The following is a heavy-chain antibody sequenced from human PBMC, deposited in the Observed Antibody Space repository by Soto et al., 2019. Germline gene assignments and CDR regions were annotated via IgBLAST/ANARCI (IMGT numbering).Heavy chain of an antibody. D-gene: IGHD2-15*01. V-gene: IGHV1-46*01. Sequence: ASVKVSCKASGYAFTNYNIHWVRQAPGEGLQWMGEVNPSRGTAGYAETFQGRVTMTRNPSTRTVYMVLTSLTPEDTAIYYCARIASAGKTFFDYWGQGTLVTAPQ. J-gene: IGHJ4*02. CDR1: GYAFTNYN. CDR3: ARIASAGKTFFDY. CDR2: VNPSRGTA.